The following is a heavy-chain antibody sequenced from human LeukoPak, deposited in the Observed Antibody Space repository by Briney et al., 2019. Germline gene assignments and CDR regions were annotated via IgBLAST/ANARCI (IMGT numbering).Heavy chain of an antibody. Sequence: SETLSLTCAVYGGSFSGYYWSWIRQPPGKGLEWIGEINHSGSTNYNPSLKSRVTISVDTSKNQFSLKLSSVTAADTAVYYCAREKGVVPAAIEYDYWGQGTLVTVSS. CDR2: INHSGST. D-gene: IGHD2-2*01. J-gene: IGHJ4*02. CDR3: AREKGVVPAAIEYDY. V-gene: IGHV4-34*01. CDR1: GGSFSGYY.